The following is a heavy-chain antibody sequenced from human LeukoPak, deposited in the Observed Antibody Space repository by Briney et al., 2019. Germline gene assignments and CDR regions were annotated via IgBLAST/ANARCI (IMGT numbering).Heavy chain of an antibody. D-gene: IGHD3-3*01. CDR2: IYYSGST. CDR3: ARYLYDFWSGLDY. J-gene: IGHJ4*02. CDR1: GGPISSYY. Sequence: SETLSLTCTVSGGPISSYYWSWIRQPPGKGLEGIGYIYYSGSTNYNPSLKSRVTISVDTSKNQFSLKLSSVTAADTAVYYCARYLYDFWSGLDYWGQGTLVTVSS. V-gene: IGHV4-59*01.